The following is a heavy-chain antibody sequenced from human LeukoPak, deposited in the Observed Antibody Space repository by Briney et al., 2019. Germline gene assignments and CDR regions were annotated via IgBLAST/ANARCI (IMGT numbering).Heavy chain of an antibody. J-gene: IGHJ5*02. CDR3: AKDAVP. D-gene: IGHD4-17*01. Sequence: GGSPRLSCAASGFTFSTFWMNWVRQAPGKGLEWVANINQDGSVKYYVDSVKGRFTISRDNAKNSLYLQMNSLRAEDTAVYYCAKDAVPWGQGTLVTVSS. CDR2: INQDGSVK. CDR1: GFTFSTFW. V-gene: IGHV3-7*03.